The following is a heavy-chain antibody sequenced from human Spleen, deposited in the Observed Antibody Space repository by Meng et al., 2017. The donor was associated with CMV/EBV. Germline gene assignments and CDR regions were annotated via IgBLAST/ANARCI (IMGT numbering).Heavy chain of an antibody. J-gene: IGHJ4*02. Sequence: GESLKISCAGSRFDFSSYGMIWVRQAPGKGLEWVSGISSSGGSIKYVDSVRGRFTISRDNSKNTLYLQMNTLRAEDTAIYYCASSNSGSYYEVGSFDYWGQGTLVTVSS. CDR3: ASSNSGSYYEVGSFDY. CDR1: RFDFSSYG. V-gene: IGHV3-23*01. D-gene: IGHD1-26*01. CDR2: ISSSGGSI.